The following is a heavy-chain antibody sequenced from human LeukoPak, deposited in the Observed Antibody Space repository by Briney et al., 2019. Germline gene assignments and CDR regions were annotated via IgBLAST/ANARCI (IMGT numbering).Heavy chain of an antibody. D-gene: IGHD1-26*01. V-gene: IGHV6-1*01. CDR1: GARFSSNSAA. J-gene: IGHJ3*02. CDR2: TYYRSKWYN. CDR3: AGGSYYRTDAFDI. Sequence: SQPLSLTCAISGARFSSNSAAWNWIRQSPSRGLEWLGRTYYRSKWYNDYAVSVKSRITINPDTSKNQFSLQLNSVTPEDTAVYYCAGGSYYRTDAFDIWGQGTMVTVSS.